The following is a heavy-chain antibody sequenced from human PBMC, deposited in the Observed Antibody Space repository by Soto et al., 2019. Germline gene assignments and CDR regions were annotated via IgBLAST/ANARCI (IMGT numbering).Heavy chain of an antibody. Sequence: QVQLVQSGAEVKKPGASVKVSCKASGYTFTSYDINWVRQATGQGLEWMGWMNPNSGNTGSAQRFQGSLTMTRNTSINTAYMELTSLTSEDAAVYVCARVHTVTTYFDVWGRGTLVTVSS. CDR3: ARVHTVTTYFDV. D-gene: IGHD4-17*01. V-gene: IGHV1-8*01. CDR1: GYTFTSYD. J-gene: IGHJ2*01. CDR2: MNPNSGNT.